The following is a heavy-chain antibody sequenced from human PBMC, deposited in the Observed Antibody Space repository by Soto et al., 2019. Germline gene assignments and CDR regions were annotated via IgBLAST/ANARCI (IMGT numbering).Heavy chain of an antibody. J-gene: IGHJ2*01. CDR2: INAFSGIT. V-gene: IGHV1-18*04. Sequence: QVQLVQSGADVKKPGASVNVSCKASGYTFTTYSVTWMRQAPGQGLEWMGWINAFSGITKYAQNLQDRITMTTDTSTSTAYMELRSLRSEDTAIYYCAREKFYGSSGYYVGNWYFDLWGRGTLVSVSS. D-gene: IGHD3-22*01. CDR3: AREKFYGSSGYYVGNWYFDL. CDR1: GYTFTTYS.